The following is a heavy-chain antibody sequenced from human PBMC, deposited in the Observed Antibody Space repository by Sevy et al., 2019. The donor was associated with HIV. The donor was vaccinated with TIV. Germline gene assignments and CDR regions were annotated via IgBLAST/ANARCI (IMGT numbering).Heavy chain of an antibody. V-gene: IGHV3-33*01. CDR2: IWYDGINN. Sequence: GGCLRLSCAASGFTFSSYGMHWVRQAPGKGLEWVAVIWYDGINNYYGDSVKGRLTISRDNSKNTVYLQMTNLRAEVTAVYYCVRAGDIVEVAAHYGMDVWGQGTTVTVSS. D-gene: IGHD2-15*01. CDR3: VRAGDIVEVAAHYGMDV. J-gene: IGHJ6*02. CDR1: GFTFSSYG.